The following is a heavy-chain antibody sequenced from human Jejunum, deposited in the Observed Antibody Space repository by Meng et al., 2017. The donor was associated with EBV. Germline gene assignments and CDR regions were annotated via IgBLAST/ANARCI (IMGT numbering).Heavy chain of an antibody. V-gene: IGHV4-30-2*01. CDR1: CDSITRGAYL. CDR2: IYHIGST. Sequence: RRRKEAGAVLVKPSQTLSLTCAASCDSITRGAYLWSWIRQPPGKGLEWIGNIYHIGSTYYNPSLKSRVTISVDRSKNQFSLKLTSVTAADTAVYYCARGGPDFGDYVPFDYWGQGTLVAVSS. J-gene: IGHJ4*02. CDR3: ARGGPDFGDYVPFDY. D-gene: IGHD4-17*01.